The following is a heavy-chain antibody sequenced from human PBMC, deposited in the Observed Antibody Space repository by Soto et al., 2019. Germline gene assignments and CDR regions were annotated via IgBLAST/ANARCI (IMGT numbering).Heavy chain of an antibody. Sequence: GGSLRLSCAASGFTFSSYGMHWVRQAPGKGLEWVAVIWYDGSNKYYADSVKGRFTISRDNSKNTLYLQMNSLRAEDTAGYYCARSLQYCSSTSCQSDRGYGSGSYSRDYYYMDVWGKGTTVTVSS. J-gene: IGHJ6*03. CDR2: IWYDGSNK. V-gene: IGHV3-33*01. CDR1: GFTFSSYG. CDR3: ARSLQYCSSTSCQSDRGYGSGSYSRDYYYMDV. D-gene: IGHD2-2*01.